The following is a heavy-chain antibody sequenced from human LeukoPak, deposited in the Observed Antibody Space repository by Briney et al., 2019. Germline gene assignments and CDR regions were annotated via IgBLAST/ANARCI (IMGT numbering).Heavy chain of an antibody. CDR1: GYTFTSYY. CDR3: ARDRNYYDSSGYLDY. CDR2: INPSGGST. D-gene: IGHD3-22*01. J-gene: IGHJ4*02. Sequence: ASVKVSCKASGYTFTSYYMHWVRQAPGQGLEWMGIINPSGGSTSYAQKFQGWVTMTRDTSISTAYMELSRLRSDDTAVYYCARDRNYYDSSGYLDYWGQGTLVTVSS. V-gene: IGHV1-46*01.